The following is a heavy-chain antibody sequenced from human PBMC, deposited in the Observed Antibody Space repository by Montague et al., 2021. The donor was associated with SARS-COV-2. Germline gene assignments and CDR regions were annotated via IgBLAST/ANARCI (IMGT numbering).Heavy chain of an antibody. Sequence: SETLSLTCAVYRGSFSDYYWTWICQSPEKGLEWIGEISHSADTNYNPSLNSRVSMSMDTSNNQFSLRLDSVTAADTAVYYCARDRLVDRVRRTGAWIGPWGQGTLVTVSA. CDR2: ISHSADT. CDR1: RGSFSDYY. D-gene: IGHD3-10*01. J-gene: IGHJ5*02. CDR3: ARDRLVDRVRRTGAWIGP. V-gene: IGHV4-34*01.